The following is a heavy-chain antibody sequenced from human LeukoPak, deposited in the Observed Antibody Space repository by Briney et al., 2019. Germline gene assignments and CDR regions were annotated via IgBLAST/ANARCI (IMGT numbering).Heavy chain of an antibody. Sequence: PGRSLRLSCAASGFTFSSYAMHWVRQAPGKGLEWVAVISYDGSNKYYADSVKGRFTISRDNSKNTLYLQMNSLRAEDTAAYYCARDPSGSSRGYFDYWGQGTLVTVSS. V-gene: IGHV3-30*04. CDR1: GFTFSSYA. J-gene: IGHJ4*02. CDR2: ISYDGSNK. D-gene: IGHD1-26*01. CDR3: ARDPSGSSRGYFDY.